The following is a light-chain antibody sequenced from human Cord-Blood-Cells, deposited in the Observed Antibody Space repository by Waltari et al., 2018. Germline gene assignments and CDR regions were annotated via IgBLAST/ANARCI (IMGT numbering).Light chain of an antibody. CDR1: SPHIGNNY. J-gene: IGLJ3*02. CDR3: GTWDSSLSAGRV. V-gene: IGLV1-51*01. Sequence: QSVLTQPPSVSAAPGQKVTISCSGSSPHIGNNYLPWSQQLPGTAPKLLIYDNNKRPSGIPDRFSGSKSGTSATLGITGLQTGDEADYYCGTWDSSLSAGRVFGGGTKLTVL. CDR2: DNN.